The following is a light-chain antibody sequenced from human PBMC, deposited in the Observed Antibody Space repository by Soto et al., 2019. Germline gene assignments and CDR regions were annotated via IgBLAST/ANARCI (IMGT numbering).Light chain of an antibody. J-gene: IGLJ1*01. V-gene: IGLV2-18*02. CDR2: EVS. Sequence: QSVLTQPPSVSGSPGQSVAISCTGTSSAVGIYNRVSWYQQPPGTAPKVMIYEVSNRPSGVPDRFSGSKSGNTASLTISGLQAEDEADYYCSSYTSSNTYVFGTGTKVTVL. CDR1: SSAVGIYNR. CDR3: SSYTSSNTYV.